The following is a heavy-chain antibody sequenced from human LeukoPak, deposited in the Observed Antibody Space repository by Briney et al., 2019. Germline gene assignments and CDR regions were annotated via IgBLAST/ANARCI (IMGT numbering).Heavy chain of an antibody. Sequence: ASVKVSCKASGYTFTSYAMHWVRQSPGQRLEWMGWINAGNGNTKYSQKFQGRVTITRDTSASTAYMELSSLRSEDTAVYYCARTSNGLCFGELPHWGQGTLVTVSS. J-gene: IGHJ4*02. D-gene: IGHD3-10*01. V-gene: IGHV1-3*01. CDR2: INAGNGNT. CDR1: GYTFTSYA. CDR3: ARTSNGLCFGELPH.